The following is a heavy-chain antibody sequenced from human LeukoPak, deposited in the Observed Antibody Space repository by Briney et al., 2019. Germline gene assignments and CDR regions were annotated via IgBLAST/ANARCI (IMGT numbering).Heavy chain of an antibody. D-gene: IGHD1-14*01. CDR2: IIPILGIA. Sequence: SVKVSCKASGGTFSSYAISWVRQAPGQGLEWMGRIIPILGIANYAQKFQGRVTITADKSTSTAYMELSSLRSEDTAVYYCAREAGWDPGHYYFDYWGQGTLVTVSS. J-gene: IGHJ4*02. CDR1: GGTFSSYA. V-gene: IGHV1-69*04. CDR3: AREAGWDPGHYYFDY.